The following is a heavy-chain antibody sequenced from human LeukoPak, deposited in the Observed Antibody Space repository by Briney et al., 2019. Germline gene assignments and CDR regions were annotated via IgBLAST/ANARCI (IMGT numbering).Heavy chain of an antibody. D-gene: IGHD3-22*01. Sequence: SVKVSCKASGGTFSSYAISWVRQAPGQGLEWMGRIIPILGIANYAQKFQGRVTITADKSTSTAYMELSSLRSEDTAVYYCARDGYYYDSSGYYDYWGQGTLVTVSS. J-gene: IGHJ4*02. CDR3: ARDGYYYDSSGYYDY. CDR2: IIPILGIA. V-gene: IGHV1-69*04. CDR1: GGTFSSYA.